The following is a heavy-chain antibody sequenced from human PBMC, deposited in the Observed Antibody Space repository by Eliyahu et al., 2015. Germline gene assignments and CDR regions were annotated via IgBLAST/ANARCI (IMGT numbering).Heavy chain of an antibody. CDR1: GGSFSGYS. J-gene: IGHJ4*02. V-gene: IGHV4-34*01. CDR3: ARGFPIFGVVIIRRRLSNYFDY. CDR2: INHSGST. D-gene: IGHD3-3*01. Sequence: QVQLQQWGAGLLKPSETLSLTCAVYGGSFSGYSWSWXRQPPGKGLEWIGEINHSGSTNYNPSLKSRVTISVDTSKNQFSLKLSSVTAADTAVYYCARGFPIFGVVIIRRRLSNYFDYWGQGTLVTVSS.